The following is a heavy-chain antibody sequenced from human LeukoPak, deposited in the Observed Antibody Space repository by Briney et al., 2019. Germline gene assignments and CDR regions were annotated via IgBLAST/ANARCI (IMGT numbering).Heavy chain of an antibody. J-gene: IGHJ4*02. V-gene: IGHV4-34*01. Sequence: SETLSLTCAVYGGSLSGYYWSWIRQPPGKGLEWIGEINHSGSTNYNPSLKGRVTISVDTSKNQFSLKLSSVTAADTAVYYCARDPTDTARGWGQGTLVTVSS. D-gene: IGHD5-18*01. CDR3: ARDPTDTARG. CDR2: INHSGST. CDR1: GGSLSGYY.